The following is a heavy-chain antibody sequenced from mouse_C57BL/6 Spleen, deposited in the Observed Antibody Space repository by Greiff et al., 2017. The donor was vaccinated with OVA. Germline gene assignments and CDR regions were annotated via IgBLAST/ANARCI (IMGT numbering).Heavy chain of an antibody. CDR3: ARAYYSNYEVYFDY. Sequence: EVQLQQSGPELVKPGASVKIPCKASGYTFTDYNMDWVKQSHGKSLEWIGDINPNNGGTIYNQKFKGKATLTVDKSSSTAYMELRSLTSEDTAVYYCARAYYSNYEVYFDYWGQGTTLTVSS. CDR1: GYTFTDYN. CDR2: INPNNGGT. J-gene: IGHJ2*01. D-gene: IGHD2-5*01. V-gene: IGHV1-18*01.